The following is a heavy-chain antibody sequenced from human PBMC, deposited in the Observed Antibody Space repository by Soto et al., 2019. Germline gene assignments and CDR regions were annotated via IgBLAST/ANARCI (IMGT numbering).Heavy chain of an antibody. CDR2: ISGSGGNT. CDR3: AKKLGGSWTLDY. CDR1: GFTFSSYA. D-gene: IGHD6-13*01. J-gene: IGHJ4*02. V-gene: IGHV3-23*01. Sequence: GGSLRLSCAGSGFTFSSYAMSWVRQAPGKGLEWVSTISGSGGNTWFADSVKGRFSFSRDNSQNTLYLQMNSLRADDTAVYYCAKKLGGSWTLDYWGQGTLVTVSS.